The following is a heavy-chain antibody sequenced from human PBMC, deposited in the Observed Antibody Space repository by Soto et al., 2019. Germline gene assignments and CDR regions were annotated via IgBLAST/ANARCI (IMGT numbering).Heavy chain of an antibody. CDR2: IYYSGST. CDR3: ARELGTFNAFDI. D-gene: IGHD7-27*01. Sequence: SETLSLTCTVSGGSISSGDYYWSWIRQPPGKGLEWIGYIYYSGSTYYNPSLKSRVTISVDTSKNQFSLKLSSVTAAATAVYYCARELGTFNAFDIWGQGTMVTVSS. V-gene: IGHV4-30-4*01. J-gene: IGHJ3*02. CDR1: GGSISSGDYY.